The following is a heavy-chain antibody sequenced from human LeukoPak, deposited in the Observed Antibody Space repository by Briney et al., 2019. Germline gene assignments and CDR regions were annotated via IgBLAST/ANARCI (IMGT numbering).Heavy chain of an antibody. CDR1: GGSISSSSYY. CDR2: IYYSGST. CDR3: ARDHCRGGSCHEDY. Sequence: SESLSLTCTVSGGSISSSSYYWGWIRQPPGKGLEWNGCIYYSGSTYYNPSLKSRVTISVDTSKNQFCLKLRSVTAADTAVYYCARDHCRGGSCHEDYWGQGTLVTVSS. J-gene: IGHJ4*02. V-gene: IGHV4-39*07. D-gene: IGHD2-15*01.